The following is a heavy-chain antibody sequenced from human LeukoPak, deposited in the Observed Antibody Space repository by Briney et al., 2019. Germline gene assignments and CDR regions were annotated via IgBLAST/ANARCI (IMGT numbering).Heavy chain of an antibody. D-gene: IGHD5-18*01. J-gene: IGHJ4*02. CDR1: GFSISTPGVG. CDR2: FYWDDDK. CDR3: GHNPVNGYTLDY. V-gene: IGHV2-5*02. Sequence: SGPTLVKPTRTLTLTFTLSGFSISTPGVGVNWIRQPPGKPLEWLALFYWDDDKRYTPSLRSRLTITKDSSRNPVILTMTNMDPGDTATYYCGHNPVNGYTLDYWGPGVLVTVSS.